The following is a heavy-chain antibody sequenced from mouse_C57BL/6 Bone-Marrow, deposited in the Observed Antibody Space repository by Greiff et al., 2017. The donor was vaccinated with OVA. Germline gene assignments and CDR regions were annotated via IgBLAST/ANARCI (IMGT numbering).Heavy chain of an antibody. CDR3: ARLGWSMDY. Sequence: QVQLQQSGAELARPGASVKLSCKASGYTFTSYGISWVKQSTGQGLEWIGEIYPRSGNTYYNEQFKGKATMTADKSSSTAYMELRSLTSEDSAVYFCARLGWSMDYWGQGTSVTVSS. D-gene: IGHD2-10*02. CDR1: GYTFTSYG. CDR2: IYPRSGNT. V-gene: IGHV1-81*01. J-gene: IGHJ4*01.